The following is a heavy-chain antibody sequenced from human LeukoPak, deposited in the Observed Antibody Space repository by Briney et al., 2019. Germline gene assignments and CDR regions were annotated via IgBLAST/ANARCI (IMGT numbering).Heavy chain of an antibody. D-gene: IGHD3-22*01. CDR3: ARDWNYYDSSGYSYYFDY. V-gene: IGHV4-30-2*01. J-gene: IGHJ4*02. CDR2: IYHSGST. Sequence: PSQTLSLTCAVSGGSISSGGYSWSWIRQPPGKGLEWIGYIYHSGSTYYNPSLKSRVTISVDRSKNQFSLKLSSVTAADTAVYYCARDWNYYDSSGYSYYFDYWGQGTLVTVSS. CDR1: GGSISSGGYS.